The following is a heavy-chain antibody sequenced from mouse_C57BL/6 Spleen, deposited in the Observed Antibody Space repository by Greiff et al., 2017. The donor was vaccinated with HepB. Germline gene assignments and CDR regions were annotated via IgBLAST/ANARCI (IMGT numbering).Heavy chain of an antibody. V-gene: IGHV3-6*01. CDR1: GYSITSGYY. CDR3: ARKRLRRAAMDY. J-gene: IGHJ4*01. Sequence: EVQLQESGPGLVKPSQSLSLTCSVTGYSITSGYYWNWIRQFPGNKLVSMGYISYDGSNNYNPSLKNRISITRDTYKNQFFLKLNSVTTDDTATYYCARKRLRRAAMDYWGQGTAGTVSS. CDR2: ISYDGSN. D-gene: IGHD1-2*01.